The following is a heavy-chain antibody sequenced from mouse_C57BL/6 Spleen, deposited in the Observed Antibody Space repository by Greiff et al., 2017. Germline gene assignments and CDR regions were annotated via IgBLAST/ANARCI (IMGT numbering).Heavy chain of an antibody. CDR1: GFTFSDYY. J-gene: IGHJ4*01. V-gene: IGHV5-16*01. CDR3: ARDSPHCGMDY. CDR2: INYDGSST. Sequence: EVKLVESEGGLVQPGSSMKLSCTASGFTFSDYYMAWVRQVPEKGLEWVANINYDGSSTYYLDSLKSRFIISRDNAKNILYLQMSSLKSEDTATYYCARDSPHCGMDYWGQGTSVTVSS. D-gene: IGHD6-1*01.